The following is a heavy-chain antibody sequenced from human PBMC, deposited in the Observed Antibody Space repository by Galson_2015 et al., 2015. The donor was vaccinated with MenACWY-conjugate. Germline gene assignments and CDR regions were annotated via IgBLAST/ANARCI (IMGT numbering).Heavy chain of an antibody. J-gene: IGHJ3*01. CDR2: IKGDGSVK. CDR1: GFTFSSYW. V-gene: IGHV3-7*03. Sequence: SLRLSCATSGFTFSSYWTTWVRQAPGKGLEWVANIKGDGSVKYYVDSVKGRFTISRDNAQNSLYLQMNSLRAEDTAVYHCARDRTYRDGNAYYDVFDVWGQGTMVTVSS. D-gene: IGHD3-16*01. CDR3: ARDRTYRDGNAYYDVFDV.